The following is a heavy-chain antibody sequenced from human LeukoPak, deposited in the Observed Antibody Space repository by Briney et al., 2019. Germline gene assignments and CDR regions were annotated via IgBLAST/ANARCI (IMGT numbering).Heavy chain of an antibody. CDR1: GFTFSSYW. V-gene: IGHV3-7*01. CDR2: IKKDGSEK. J-gene: IGHJ4*02. Sequence: PGGSLRLSCAASGFTFSSYWMSWVRQAPGKGLEWVANIKKDGSEKYYVDSVKGRFTISRDDAKNSVYLQMNSLRAEDTAVYYCAKDSYYYDSSGYPPGLDYWGQGTLVTVSS. D-gene: IGHD3-22*01. CDR3: AKDSYYYDSSGYPPGLDY.